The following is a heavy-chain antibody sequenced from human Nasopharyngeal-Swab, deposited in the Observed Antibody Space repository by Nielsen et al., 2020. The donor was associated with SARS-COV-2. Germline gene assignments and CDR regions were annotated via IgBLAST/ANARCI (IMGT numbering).Heavy chain of an antibody. Sequence: GASLKISCAASGLTFSNYAMSWVRQAPGKGPEWITSIIASGDSTYYAASVKGRFTISRDNSKSTLYLQMNSLRAEDTAVYYCAKFRRVTTDYFDFWGQGTLVTVSS. CDR2: IIASGDST. CDR1: GLTFSNYA. CDR3: AKFRRVTTDYFDF. J-gene: IGHJ4*02. V-gene: IGHV3-23*01. D-gene: IGHD4-17*01.